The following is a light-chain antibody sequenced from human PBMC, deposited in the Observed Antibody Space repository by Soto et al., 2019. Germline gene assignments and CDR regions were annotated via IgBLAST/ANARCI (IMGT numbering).Light chain of an antibody. V-gene: IGKV3-20*01. Sequence: EIVLTQSPGTLSLSPGERATLSCRASQTVNNNYLAWYQQKPGQTPRLLIHDASSRATGIPDRFSGSGSGTDFTITIGRLEPEDFAVYYCQQYGTSSLTFGGGTKVEIK. CDR3: QQYGTSSLT. CDR2: DAS. CDR1: QTVNNNY. J-gene: IGKJ4*01.